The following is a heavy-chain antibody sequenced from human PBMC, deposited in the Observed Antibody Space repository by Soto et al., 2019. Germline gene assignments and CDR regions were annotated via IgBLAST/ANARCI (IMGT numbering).Heavy chain of an antibody. V-gene: IGHV1-69*13. D-gene: IGHD2-2*01. CDR3: AREAPDIVVVPAAPREAGYWYFDL. J-gene: IGHJ2*01. CDR1: GGTFSSYA. CDR2: IIPIFGTA. Sequence: SVKVSCKASGGTFSSYAISWVRQAPGQGLEWMGGIIPIFGTANYAQKLQGRVTITADESTSTAYMELSSLRSEDTAVYYCAREAPDIVVVPAAPREAGYWYFDLWGRGTLVTVSS.